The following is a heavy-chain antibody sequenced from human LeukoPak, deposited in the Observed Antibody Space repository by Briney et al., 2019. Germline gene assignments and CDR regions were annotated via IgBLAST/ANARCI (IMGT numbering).Heavy chain of an antibody. CDR2: ISSSGGTT. Sequence: GGSLRLSCAASGFTFSSYEVNWVRQAPGKGLEWVSYISSSGGTTYYADSVKGRFTISRDNSKNTLYLQMYSLRAEDTAIYYCAKDKGRVRGASSLDVWGKGTTVTVSS. J-gene: IGHJ6*04. CDR3: AKDKGRVRGASSLDV. CDR1: GFTFSSYE. D-gene: IGHD3-10*01. V-gene: IGHV3-48*03.